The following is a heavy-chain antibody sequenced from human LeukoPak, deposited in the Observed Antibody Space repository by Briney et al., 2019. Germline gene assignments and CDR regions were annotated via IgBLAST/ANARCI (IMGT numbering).Heavy chain of an antibody. Sequence: GGSLRLSCTVSGFTVSSNSMSWVRQAPGKGLEWVSFIYSDNTHYSDSVKGRFTISRDNSKNTLYLQMNSLRAEYTAVYYCAXRAGAYSHPYDYWGQGTLVTVSS. D-gene: IGHD4/OR15-4a*01. CDR2: IYSDNT. CDR1: GFTVSSNS. CDR3: AXRAGAYSHPYDY. J-gene: IGHJ4*02. V-gene: IGHV3-53*01.